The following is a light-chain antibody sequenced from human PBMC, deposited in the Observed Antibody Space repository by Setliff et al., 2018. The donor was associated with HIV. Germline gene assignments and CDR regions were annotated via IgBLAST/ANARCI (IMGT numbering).Light chain of an antibody. CDR1: SSDVGGYNY. Sequence: QSALTQPASVSGSPGQSITISCTGTSSDVGGYNYVSWYQQHPGKAPKLMIYEVSNRPSGVSNRFSGSKSGNTASLTISGLQAEDEADYYCSSYAISNTLPFGTGT. CDR2: EVS. V-gene: IGLV2-14*01. J-gene: IGLJ1*01. CDR3: SSYAISNTLP.